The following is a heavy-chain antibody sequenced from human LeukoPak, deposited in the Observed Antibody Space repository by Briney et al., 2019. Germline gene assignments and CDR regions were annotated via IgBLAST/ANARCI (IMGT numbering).Heavy chain of an antibody. CDR1: GFTFSSYY. CDR2: IYSGGST. V-gene: IGHV3-66*01. D-gene: IGHD3-10*01. Sequence: PGGSLRLSCAASGFTFSSYYMSWVRQAPGKGLEWVSVIYSGGSTYYADSVKGRFTISRDNSKNTLYLQMNSLRAEDTAVYYCAILGELSYYGMDVWGQGTTVTVSS. J-gene: IGHJ6*02. CDR3: AILGELSYYGMDV.